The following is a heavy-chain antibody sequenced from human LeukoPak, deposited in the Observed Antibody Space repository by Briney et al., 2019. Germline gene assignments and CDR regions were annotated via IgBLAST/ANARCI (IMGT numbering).Heavy chain of an antibody. CDR3: ARLGRAAAGTRYEDY. CDR2: IYPGDSDT. CDR1: GYIFTSYW. V-gene: IGHV5-51*01. J-gene: IGHJ4*02. Sequence: GESLKISCKGSGYIFTSYWIGWVRQMPGKGLEWMGIIYPGDSDTRYSPSFQGQVTISADKSISTAYLQWSSLKASDTAMYYCARLGRAAAGTRYEDYWGQGTLVTVSS. D-gene: IGHD6-13*01.